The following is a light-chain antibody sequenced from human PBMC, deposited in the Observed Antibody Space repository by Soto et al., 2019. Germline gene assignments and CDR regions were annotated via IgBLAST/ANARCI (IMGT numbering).Light chain of an antibody. V-gene: IGKV3-15*01. J-gene: IGKJ1*01. CDR3: QQYNNWPRT. CDR1: QSVSSD. Sequence: EIVMTQSPATLSVSPGERATLSCRASQSVSSDLAWYHQKPGQAPRLLIYGASTRATGIPARFSGSGSGTEFTLTINSLQSEDFAVYDCQQYNNWPRTFGQGTKVEIK. CDR2: GAS.